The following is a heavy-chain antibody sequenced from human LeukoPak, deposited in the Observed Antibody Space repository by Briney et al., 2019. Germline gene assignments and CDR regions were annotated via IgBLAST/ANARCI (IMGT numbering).Heavy chain of an antibody. V-gene: IGHV4-34*01. CDR2: INHSGST. CDR1: GGSFSGYY. Sequence: PSETLSLTRAVYGGSFSGYYWSWIRQPPGKGLEGIGEINHSGSTNYNPSLKSRVTISVDTSKNQFSLKLSSVTAADTAVYYCARGRAAAGDPFDYWGQGTLVTVSS. J-gene: IGHJ4*02. CDR3: ARGRAAAGDPFDY. D-gene: IGHD6-13*01.